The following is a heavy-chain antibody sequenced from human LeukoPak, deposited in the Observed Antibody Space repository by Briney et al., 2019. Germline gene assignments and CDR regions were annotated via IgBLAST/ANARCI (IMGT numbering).Heavy chain of an antibody. Sequence: PGGSLRLSCAASGFTFSSYSMNWVRQAPGKGLEWVSYISSSSSTIYYADSVKGRFTISRGNAKNPLYLQMNSLRAEDTAVYYCARANTSSSWSFDYWGQGTLVTVSS. CDR3: ARANTSSSWSFDY. D-gene: IGHD6-13*01. CDR1: GFTFSSYS. V-gene: IGHV3-48*01. J-gene: IGHJ4*02. CDR2: ISSSSSTI.